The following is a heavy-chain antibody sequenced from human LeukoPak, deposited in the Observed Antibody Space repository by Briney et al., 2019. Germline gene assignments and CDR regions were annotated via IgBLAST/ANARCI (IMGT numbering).Heavy chain of an antibody. CDR2: INPSGGST. CDR1: GYTFTSYY. D-gene: IGHD4-17*01. J-gene: IGHJ4*02. Sequence: ASVKVSCKASGYTFTSYYMHWVRQAPGQGLEWMGIINPSGGSTSYAQKFQGRVTMTRDMSTSTAYMELSSLRSEDTAVYYCATDLNGDYLFDYWGQGTLVTVSS. V-gene: IGHV1-46*01. CDR3: ATDLNGDYLFDY.